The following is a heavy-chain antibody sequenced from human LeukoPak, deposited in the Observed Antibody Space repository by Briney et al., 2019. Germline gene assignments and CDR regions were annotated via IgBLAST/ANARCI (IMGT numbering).Heavy chain of an antibody. CDR2: IKQDGSEK. CDR3: ARARVEYSYDLFDY. CDR1: GFTFSSYW. D-gene: IGHD5-18*01. Sequence: GGSLRLSCTASGFTFSSYWMRWVRQAPGKGLEWVANIKQDGSEKYYVDSVKGRFTISRDNAKNSLYLQMNSLRAEDTAVYYCARARVEYSYDLFDYWGQGTLVTVSS. J-gene: IGHJ4*02. V-gene: IGHV3-7*01.